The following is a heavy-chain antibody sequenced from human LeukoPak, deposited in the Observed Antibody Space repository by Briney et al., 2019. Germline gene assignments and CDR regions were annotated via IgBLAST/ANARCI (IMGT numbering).Heavy chain of an antibody. CDR1: GGSVSSGNYY. CDR2: IYYGGST. V-gene: IGHV4-61*01. J-gene: IGHJ4*02. Sequence: SETLSLTCTVSGGSVSSGNYYWSWIRQLPGKGLEWIGYIYYGGSTNYNPSLKSRVTISVDTSKNQFSLKLSSVTAADTAVYYCARDPSGYFNYWGQGTLATVSS. D-gene: IGHD3-22*01. CDR3: ARDPSGYFNY.